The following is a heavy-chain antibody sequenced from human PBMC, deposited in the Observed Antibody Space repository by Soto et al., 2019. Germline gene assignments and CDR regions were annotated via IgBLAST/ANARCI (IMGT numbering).Heavy chain of an antibody. CDR1: GGSVIKSNYY. CDR3: VSQRTSVLTQAYFDY. CDR2: VYYRGRS. Sequence: PSETLSLTCTVSGGSVIKSNYYWGWIRQSPGKGLEWIGSVYYRGRSYSKSSVKSRVTISVDTSKNQFSLNLNSVTASDTAVYYCVSQRTSVLTQAYFDYWGPGALVTVSS. V-gene: IGHV4-39*01. D-gene: IGHD2-8*01. J-gene: IGHJ4*02.